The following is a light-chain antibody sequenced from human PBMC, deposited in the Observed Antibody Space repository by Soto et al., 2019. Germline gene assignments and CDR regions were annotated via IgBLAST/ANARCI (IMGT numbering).Light chain of an antibody. CDR1: QSISSY. Sequence: DIQMTQSPSSLSASVGDRITITCRASQSISSYLNWYQQKPGKVPNLLIYGAASLQSGVPSRFSGTGSGTDFTLTISSLQPEDFATYYCQQSDRIPRTFGQGTKVDIK. J-gene: IGKJ1*01. V-gene: IGKV1-39*01. CDR2: GAA. CDR3: QQSDRIPRT.